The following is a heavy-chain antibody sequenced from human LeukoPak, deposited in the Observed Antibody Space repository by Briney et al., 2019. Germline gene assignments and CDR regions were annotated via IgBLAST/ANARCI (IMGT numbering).Heavy chain of an antibody. Sequence: SETLSLTCTVSGGSIGSYYWSWIRQPPGKGLEWIGYIYYSGSTNYNPSLKIRVTISVDTSKNQFSLKLSSVTAADTAVYYCARLYYDSSGYQGYYYYMDVWGKGTTVTVSS. CDR1: GGSIGSYY. CDR3: ARLYYDSSGYQGYYYYMDV. J-gene: IGHJ6*03. CDR2: IYYSGST. V-gene: IGHV4-59*01. D-gene: IGHD3-22*01.